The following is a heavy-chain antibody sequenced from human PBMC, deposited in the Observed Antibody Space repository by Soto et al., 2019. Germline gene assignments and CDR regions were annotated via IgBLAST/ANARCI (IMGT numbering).Heavy chain of an antibody. D-gene: IGHD1-26*01. CDR1: GYTFTSYA. J-gene: IGHJ4*02. CDR2: INAGNGNT. CDR3: ERVLVGATPVDY. Sequence: QVQLVQSGAEEKKPGASVKVSCKASGYTFTSYAMHWVRQAPGQRLEWMGWINAGNGNTKYSQKFQGRVTITRDTSARTAYMELSSLRSADTAVYCCERVLVGATPVDYWGQGTLVTAAS. V-gene: IGHV1-3*05.